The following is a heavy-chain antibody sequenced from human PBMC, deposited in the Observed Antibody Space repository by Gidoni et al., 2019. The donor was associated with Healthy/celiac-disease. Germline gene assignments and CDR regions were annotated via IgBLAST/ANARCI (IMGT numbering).Heavy chain of an antibody. Sequence: QVQLVQSGAEVTKPGSSVKASCKASGGTFSSYANSWVRQAPGQGLEWMGGIIPIFGTANYAQKFQGRVTITADESTSTAYMELSSLRSEETAVYYCASKGDYGSHYFDYWGQGTLVTVSS. J-gene: IGHJ4*02. CDR1: GGTFSSYA. CDR3: ASKGDYGSHYFDY. CDR2: IIPIFGTA. D-gene: IGHD4-17*01. V-gene: IGHV1-69*01.